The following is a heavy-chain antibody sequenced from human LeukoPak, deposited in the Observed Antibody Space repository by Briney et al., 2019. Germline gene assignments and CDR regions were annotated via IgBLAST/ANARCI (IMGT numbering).Heavy chain of an antibody. CDR1: GGSFSGYY. V-gene: IGHV4-34*01. CDR2: INHSGST. Sequence: SETLSLTCAVYGGSFSGYYWSWIRQPPGKGLEWIGEINHSGSTNYNPSLKSRVTISVDTSKNQFSLKLSSVTAADTAVYYCAIDCGDYGRLDIWGQGTMVTVSS. CDR3: AIDCGDYGRLDI. D-gene: IGHD4-17*01. J-gene: IGHJ3*02.